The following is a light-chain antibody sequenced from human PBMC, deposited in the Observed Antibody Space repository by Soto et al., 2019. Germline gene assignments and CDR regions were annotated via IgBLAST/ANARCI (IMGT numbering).Light chain of an antibody. CDR3: QQSYRTLFT. V-gene: IGKV1-39*01. CDR2: AAS. CDR1: QSISSY. Sequence: DIQMTQSPSSLSASVGDRVTITCRASQSISSYLNWYQQKPGKAPKLLIYAASSLQSGVPSRFSGSGSGTDFTLPISSLQPEDFATYYCQQSYRTLFTFGPGTKVDIK. J-gene: IGKJ3*01.